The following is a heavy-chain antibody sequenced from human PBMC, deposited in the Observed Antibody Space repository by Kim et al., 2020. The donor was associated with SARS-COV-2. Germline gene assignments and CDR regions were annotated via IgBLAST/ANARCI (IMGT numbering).Heavy chain of an antibody. D-gene: IGHD3-3*01. CDR2: IYYSGST. CDR3: VRHQTLTIFGVVSFPGLFDY. Sequence: SETLSLTCTVSGGSISSSSYYWGWIRQPPGKGLEWIGSIYYSGSTYYNPSLKSRVTISVDTSKNQFSLKLSSVTAADTAVYYCVRHQTLTIFGVVSFPGLFDYWGQGTLVTVSS. CDR1: GGSISSSSYY. J-gene: IGHJ4*02. V-gene: IGHV4-39*01.